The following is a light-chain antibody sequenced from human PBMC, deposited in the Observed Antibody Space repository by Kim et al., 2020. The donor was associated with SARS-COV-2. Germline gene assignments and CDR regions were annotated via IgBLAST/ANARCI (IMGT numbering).Light chain of an antibody. Sequence: GRMVTVSGSRGSSNIGINNVNGYQQRPGTAPNLLIFSYNQRPSGVPDRFSGSLSGTSASLAISGRQSEDEAEYYCAPWDDTLIGFVCGTGSKVAVL. CDR1: SSNIGINN. CDR3: APWDDTLIGFV. J-gene: IGLJ1*01. V-gene: IGLV1-44*01. CDR2: SYN.